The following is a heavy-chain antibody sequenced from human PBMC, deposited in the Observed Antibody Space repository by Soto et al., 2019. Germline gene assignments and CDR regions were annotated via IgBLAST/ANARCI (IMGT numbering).Heavy chain of an antibody. CDR3: ARLAGSGSYYYYYYMDV. V-gene: IGHV4-34*01. D-gene: IGHD3-10*01. J-gene: IGHJ6*03. CDR1: GGSFSGYY. CDR2: INHSGST. Sequence: TSETLSLTCAVYGGSFSGYYWSWIRQPPGKGLEWIGEINHSGSTNYNPSLKSRVTISVDTSKNQFSLKLSSVTAADTAVYYCARLAGSGSYYYYYYMDVWGKGTTVTVS.